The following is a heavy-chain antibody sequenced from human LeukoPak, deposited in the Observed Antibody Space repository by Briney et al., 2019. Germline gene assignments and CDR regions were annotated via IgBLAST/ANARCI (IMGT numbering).Heavy chain of an antibody. CDR1: GFTFSGYW. Sequence: GGCLRLSCAGPGFTFSGYWMDWGRPAPWEGVGWVANLKQDGSEKHFADSVKGRFTISRDNAENSLYLQMNSLRAEDTAMYYCARGTIAAPGTDYWGQGTLVTVSS. CDR3: ARGTIAAPGTDY. D-gene: IGHD6-13*01. V-gene: IGHV3-7*01. J-gene: IGHJ4*02. CDR2: LKQDGSEK.